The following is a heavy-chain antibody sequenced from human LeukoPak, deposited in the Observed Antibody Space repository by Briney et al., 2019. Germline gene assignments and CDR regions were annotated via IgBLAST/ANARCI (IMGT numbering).Heavy chain of an antibody. J-gene: IGHJ4*02. Sequence: PGGSLRLSCAASGFTFSSYAMSWVRQAPGKGLEWVSAISGSGGSTYYADSVKGRFTISRGNSKNTLYLQMNSLRAEDTAVYYCASRYSYGLSGFDYWGQGTLVTVSS. CDR3: ASRYSYGLSGFDY. CDR1: GFTFSSYA. V-gene: IGHV3-23*01. D-gene: IGHD5-18*01. CDR2: ISGSGGST.